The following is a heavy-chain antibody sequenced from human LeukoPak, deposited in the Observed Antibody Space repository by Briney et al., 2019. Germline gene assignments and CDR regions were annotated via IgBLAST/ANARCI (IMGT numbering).Heavy chain of an antibody. Sequence: PGGSLRLSCAASGFTFSSYGMHWVRQAPGRGLEWVAVISYDGSNKYYADSVKGRFTISRDNSKNTLYLQMNRLRAEDTAVYYCAKAGTTVTTSSGFDYWGQGTLVTVSS. J-gene: IGHJ4*02. CDR2: ISYDGSNK. V-gene: IGHV3-30*18. CDR1: GFTFSSYG. D-gene: IGHD4-17*01. CDR3: AKAGTTVTTSSGFDY.